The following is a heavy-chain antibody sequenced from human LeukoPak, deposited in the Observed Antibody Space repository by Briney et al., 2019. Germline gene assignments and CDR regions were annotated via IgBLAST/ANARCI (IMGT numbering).Heavy chain of an antibody. V-gene: IGHV1-18*01. Sequence: ASVKVSCKASGGTFSSYAISWVRQAPGQGLEWMGWISAYNGNTNYAQKLQGRVTMTTDTSTSTAYMELRSLRSDDTAVYYCARDRRSSGVTTDWYFDLWGRGTLVTVSS. D-gene: IGHD4-11*01. CDR3: ARDRRSSGVTTDWYFDL. CDR2: ISAYNGNT. CDR1: GGTFSSYA. J-gene: IGHJ2*01.